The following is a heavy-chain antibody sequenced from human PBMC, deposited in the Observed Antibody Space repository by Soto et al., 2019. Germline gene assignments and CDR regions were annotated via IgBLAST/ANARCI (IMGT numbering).Heavy chain of an antibody. CDR1: GGSVNAYY. Sequence: SETLSLTCSVSGGSVNAYYWSWIRQSPGKGLEWIGYIFSSGGTNYNPSLKSRVTLSVDVSKNQFSLKLTSVTAADTAVYYCARDNFYGPYGMDVWGQGTTVTVSS. CDR2: IFSSGGT. J-gene: IGHJ6*02. V-gene: IGHV4-59*02. CDR3: ARDNFYGPYGMDV. D-gene: IGHD3-10*01.